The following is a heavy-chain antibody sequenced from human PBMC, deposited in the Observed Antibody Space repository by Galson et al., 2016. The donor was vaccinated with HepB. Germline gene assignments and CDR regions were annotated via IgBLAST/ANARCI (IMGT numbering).Heavy chain of an antibody. CDR2: ISYDGSNK. J-gene: IGHJ4*02. CDR1: GFTFSTYA. CDR3: ARDFSYYYGSGSSDYFDY. Sequence: SLRLSCAASGFTFSTYAMHWVRQAPGKGLEWVTFISYDGSNKYYADSVRGRFTISRDNSKNTLYLQMNSLRLEGTAVYYCARDFSYYYGSGSSDYFDYWGQGTLVTVSS. V-gene: IGHV3-30*04. D-gene: IGHD3-10*01.